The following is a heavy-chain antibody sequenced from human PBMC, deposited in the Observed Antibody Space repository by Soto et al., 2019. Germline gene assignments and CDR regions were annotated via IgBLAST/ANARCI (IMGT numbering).Heavy chain of an antibody. CDR2: ISGSGGST. CDR1: GFTFSSYA. J-gene: IGHJ6*03. D-gene: IGHD3-3*01. V-gene: IGHV3-23*01. CDR3: AKASPNDFWSGYYYYYYMDV. Sequence: GGSLRVSCAASGFTFSSYAMSWGRQAPGKGLEWVSAISGSGGSTYYADSVKGRFTISRDNSKNTLYLQMNSLRAEDTAVYYCAKASPNDFWSGYYYYYYMDVWGKGTTVTVSS.